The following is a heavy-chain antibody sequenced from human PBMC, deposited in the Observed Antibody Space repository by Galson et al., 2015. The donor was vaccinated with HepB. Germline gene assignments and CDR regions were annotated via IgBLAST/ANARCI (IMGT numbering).Heavy chain of an antibody. CDR2: IWYDGSNK. CDR1: GFTFSSYG. D-gene: IGHD2/OR15-2a*01. Sequence: SLRLSCAASGFTFSSYGMHWVRQAPGKGLEWVAVIWYDGSNKYYADSVKGRFTISRDNSKNTLYLQMNSLRAEDTAVYYCARSFPVSIEYGMDVWGQGTTVTVSS. CDR3: ARSFPVSIEYGMDV. J-gene: IGHJ6*02. V-gene: IGHV3-33*01.